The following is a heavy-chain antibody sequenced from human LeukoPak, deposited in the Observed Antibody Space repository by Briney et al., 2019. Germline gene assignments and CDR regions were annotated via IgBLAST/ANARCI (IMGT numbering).Heavy chain of an antibody. V-gene: IGHV3-23*01. CDR1: GFTFSSYA. Sequence: PGGSLRLSCTASGFTFSSYAMSWVRQAPGKGLEWVSAISGSGYTYYADSVKGRFTISRDNFKNTLYLQMSSLRAEDTAVYYCAKEYDSSGYYYGLGLDYWGQGTLVTVSS. CDR3: AKEYDSSGYYYGLGLDY. CDR2: ISGSGYT. J-gene: IGHJ4*02. D-gene: IGHD3-22*01.